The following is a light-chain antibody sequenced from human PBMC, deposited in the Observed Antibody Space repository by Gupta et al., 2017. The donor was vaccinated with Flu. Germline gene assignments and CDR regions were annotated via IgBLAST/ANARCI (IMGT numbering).Light chain of an antibody. CDR3: GASDGSRSTGV. V-gene: IGLV1-51*01. J-gene: IGLJ2*01. Sequence: LRIYENNKRPSGIPDRFSGSKSGTTATLITAGLQTGEEADYYCGASDGSRSTGVFGGGTKLTVL. CDR2: ENN.